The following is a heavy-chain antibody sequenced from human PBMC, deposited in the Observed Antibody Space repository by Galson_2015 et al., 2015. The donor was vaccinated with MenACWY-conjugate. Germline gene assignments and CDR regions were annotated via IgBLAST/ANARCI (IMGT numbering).Heavy chain of an antibody. Sequence: SGAEVTKPGESLKISCKGSGYSFTSYWIGWVRQMPGKGLEWMGIVYPGGSETRYSPSFQGQVTISADKSISTAYLQWSSLKASDTAMYYCARGGFTYGDAFDIWGQGTMVTVSS. CDR3: ARGGFTYGDAFDI. J-gene: IGHJ3*02. CDR2: VYPGGSET. CDR1: GYSFTSYW. V-gene: IGHV5-51*03. D-gene: IGHD5-18*01.